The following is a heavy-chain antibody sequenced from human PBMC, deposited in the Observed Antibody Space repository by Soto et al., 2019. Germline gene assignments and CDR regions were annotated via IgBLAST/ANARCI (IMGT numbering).Heavy chain of an antibody. CDR3: ASAAPFNYGGNSGFDF. V-gene: IGHV3-74*03. CDR1: GFTFSNNW. J-gene: IGHJ4*02. CDR2: IKSDGSTT. Sequence: EVHLVESGGGLAQPGGSLRLSCAASGFTFSNNWIHWVSQSPGKGLVWVSGIKSDGSTTTYADSVKGRFTISRDNAKNTLYLQMNSLRAEDTAVYYCASAAPFNYGGNSGFDFWGQGTLVTVSS. D-gene: IGHD4-17*01.